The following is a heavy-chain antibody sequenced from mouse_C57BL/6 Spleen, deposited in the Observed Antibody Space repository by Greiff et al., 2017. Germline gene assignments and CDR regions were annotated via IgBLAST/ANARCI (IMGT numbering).Heavy chain of an antibody. J-gene: IGHJ4*01. Sequence: QVQLQQPGAELVMPGASVKLSCKASGYTFTSYWMHWVKQRPGQGLEWIGEIDPSDSYTNYNQKFKGKSTLTVDKSSSTAYMQLSSLSSEDYAFYYCARGDYYGSSYMDYWGQGTSVTVSS. D-gene: IGHD1-1*01. CDR2: IDPSDSYT. CDR3: ARGDYYGSSYMDY. CDR1: GYTFTSYW. V-gene: IGHV1-69*01.